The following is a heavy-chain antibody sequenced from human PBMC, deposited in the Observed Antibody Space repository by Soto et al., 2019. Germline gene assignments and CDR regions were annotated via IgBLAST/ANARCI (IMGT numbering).Heavy chain of an antibody. CDR1: GFIFIRHA. V-gene: IGHV3-23*01. D-gene: IGHD6-13*01. CDR3: AKVSSSWYAGFFDL. J-gene: IGHJ4*02. CDR2: LSDSGGSI. Sequence: GGSLILSCTASGFIFIRHALTWVRQAPGKGLEWVSGLSDSGGSIYYADSVKGRFTISRDNSMNTLYLQMNTLRAEDTAVYYCAKVSSSWYAGFFDLWGQGT.